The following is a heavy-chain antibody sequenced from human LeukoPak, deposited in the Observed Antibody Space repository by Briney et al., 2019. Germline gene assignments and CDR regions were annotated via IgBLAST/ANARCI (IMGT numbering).Heavy chain of an antibody. Sequence: PGGSLRLSCATSGFTFVGNAMSWVRQAPGKGLEWVSGVSGSDGSSHYADSVKGRFTISVDNSKNTLHLQMNSLRAEDTAVYYCEKGGLGGYNAVFDHWGQGTLVTVSS. J-gene: IGHJ4*02. CDR3: EKGGLGGYNAVFDH. D-gene: IGHD5-24*01. CDR1: GFTFVGNA. CDR2: VSGSDGSS. V-gene: IGHV3-23*01.